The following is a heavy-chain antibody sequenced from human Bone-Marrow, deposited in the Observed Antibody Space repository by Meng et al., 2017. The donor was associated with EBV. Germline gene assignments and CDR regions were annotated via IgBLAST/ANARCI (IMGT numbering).Heavy chain of an antibody. CDR3: ASTRGIWYDFDY. CDR2: IIPIFGTA. J-gene: IGHJ4*02. V-gene: IGHV1-69*06. CDR1: GGTFSSYA. D-gene: IGHD1-26*01. Sequence: GRVVQSGAGVKKPGSSGKVFCKASGGTFSSYAISWVRQAPGQGLEWMGGIIPIFGTANYAQKFQGRVTITADKSTSTAYMELSSLRSEDTAVYYCASTRGIWYDFDYWGQGTLVTVSS.